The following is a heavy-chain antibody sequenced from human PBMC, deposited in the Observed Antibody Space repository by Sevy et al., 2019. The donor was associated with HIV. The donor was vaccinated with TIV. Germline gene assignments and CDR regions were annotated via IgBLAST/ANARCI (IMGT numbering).Heavy chain of an antibody. Sequence: GGSLRLSCAASGFTFSSYWMSWVRQAPGKGLEWVANIKQDGSEKYYVDSVKGRFTISRDNAKNSLYLQMNSLRAEDTAVYYCARNLPRGHYYYYGMDVWGQGTTVTVSS. CDR2: IKQDGSEK. D-gene: IGHD3-10*01. V-gene: IGHV3-7*01. J-gene: IGHJ6*02. CDR1: GFTFSSYW. CDR3: ARNLPRGHYYYYGMDV.